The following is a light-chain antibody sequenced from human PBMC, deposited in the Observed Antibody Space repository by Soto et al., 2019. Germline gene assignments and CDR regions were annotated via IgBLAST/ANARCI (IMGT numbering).Light chain of an antibody. V-gene: IGKV3-20*01. Sequence: EIVLTQSPGTLSLSPGERATLSCRASQSVSSSYLAWYQQKPGQAPRLLIYGASSRATGIPDRFSGSGSGTHFTLTISRLEPEDFAGYYWQQYGSSPPGVTFGQGTRLEI. CDR2: GAS. J-gene: IGKJ5*01. CDR1: QSVSSSY. CDR3: QQYGSSPPGVT.